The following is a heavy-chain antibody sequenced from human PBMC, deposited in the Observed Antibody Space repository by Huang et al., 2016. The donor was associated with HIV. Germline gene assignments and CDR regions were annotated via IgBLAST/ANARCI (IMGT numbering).Heavy chain of an antibody. D-gene: IGHD3-3*02. CDR1: GGTFKKYA. V-gene: IGHV1-69*13. J-gene: IGHJ6*03. CDR3: AKVAAGQPFHFYYYMDA. CDR2: SLPLYGSA. Sequence: QVNLVQSGAEVRKPGSSVKFSCKASGGTFKKYAISWVRQAPGQGLEWMGASLPLYGSAEDAEKFQDRVTLTADGSTNTAYLELDRLTSEDTAVYYCAKVAAGQPFHFYYYMDAWGDGTTVIVSS.